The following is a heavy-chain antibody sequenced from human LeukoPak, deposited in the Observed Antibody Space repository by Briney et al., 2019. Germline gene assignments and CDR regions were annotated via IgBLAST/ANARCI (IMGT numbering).Heavy chain of an antibody. CDR1: GYTFTGYY. Sequence: ASVKVSCKASGYTFTGYYMHWVRQAPGQGLEWMGIINPSGGSTSYAQKFQGRVTMTRDTSTSTVYMELSSLRSEDTAVYYCARDRMSTMIVVQGGNWFDPWGQGTLVTVSS. CDR2: INPSGGST. J-gene: IGHJ5*02. CDR3: ARDRMSTMIVVQGGNWFDP. D-gene: IGHD3-22*01. V-gene: IGHV1-46*01.